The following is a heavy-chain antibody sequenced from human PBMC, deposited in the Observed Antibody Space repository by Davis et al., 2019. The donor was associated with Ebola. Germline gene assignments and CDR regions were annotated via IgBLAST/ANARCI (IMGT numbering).Heavy chain of an antibody. V-gene: IGHV1-3*04. CDR1: GYSFTNYT. J-gene: IGHJ4*02. CDR3: ARDGAYSSGWYSFDY. CDR2: INTGTGNT. Sequence: ASVKVSCKASGYSFTNYTLHWVRQAPGQRLEWMGWINTGTGNTEYSQKFQGRVTITRDTSASTAYMELSSLRSEDTAVYYCARDGAYSSGWYSFDYWGQGTLVTVSS. D-gene: IGHD6-19*01.